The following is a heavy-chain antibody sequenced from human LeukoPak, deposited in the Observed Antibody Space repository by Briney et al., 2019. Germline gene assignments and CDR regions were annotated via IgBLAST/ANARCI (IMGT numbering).Heavy chain of an antibody. D-gene: IGHD2-15*01. CDR1: GFTFDDYA. J-gene: IGHJ5*02. CDR2: ISGDGGST. Sequence: GGFLRLSCAASGFTFDDYAMHWVRQAPGKGLEWVSLISGDGGSTYYADSVKGRFTISRDNSKNSLYLQMNSLRTEDSALYYCAKDVGPVVAATDDTSNWFDPWGQGTLVSVPS. CDR3: AKDVGPVVAATDDTSNWFDP. V-gene: IGHV3-43*02.